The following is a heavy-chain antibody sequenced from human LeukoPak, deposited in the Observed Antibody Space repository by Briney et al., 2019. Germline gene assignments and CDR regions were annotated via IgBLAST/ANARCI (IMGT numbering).Heavy chain of an antibody. CDR3: ATNGYYCMDV. Sequence: PSETLSLTCAVSGGSISSSTNWWSWVRQPPGKGLEWTGEIYHSGGTNYNPSLKSRITISVDKSQNQFSLKVNSLTAADTAVYYCATNGYYCMDVWGKGTTVTVSS. CDR1: GGSISSSTNW. D-gene: IGHD2-8*01. CDR2: IYHSGGT. J-gene: IGHJ6*03. V-gene: IGHV4-4*02.